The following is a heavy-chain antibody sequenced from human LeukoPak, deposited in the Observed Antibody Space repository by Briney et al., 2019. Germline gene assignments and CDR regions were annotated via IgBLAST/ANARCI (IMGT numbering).Heavy chain of an antibody. Sequence: SVKVSCKASGGTFSSYAISWVRQAPGQGLEWMGGIIPIFGTANYAQKFQGRVTITADESTSTAYMELSSLRSEDTAVYYCARAGYSKYYYYYGMDVWGKGTTVTVSS. V-gene: IGHV1-69*13. D-gene: IGHD6-13*01. CDR1: GGTFSSYA. CDR2: IIPIFGTA. J-gene: IGHJ6*04. CDR3: ARAGYSKYYYYYGMDV.